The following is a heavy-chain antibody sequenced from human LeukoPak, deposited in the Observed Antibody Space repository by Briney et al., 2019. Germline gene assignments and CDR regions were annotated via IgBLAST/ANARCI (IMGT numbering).Heavy chain of an antibody. Sequence: GASVKVSCKASGYTFTSYYMRWVRQAPGQGLEWMGIINPSCGSTSYAQKFQGRVTMTRDMSTSTVYMELSSLRSEDTAVFYCAREGSSHSFDNWGQGTLVTVSS. CDR2: INPSCGST. CDR3: AREGSSHSFDN. CDR1: GYTFTSYY. D-gene: IGHD6-6*01. V-gene: IGHV1-46*01. J-gene: IGHJ4*02.